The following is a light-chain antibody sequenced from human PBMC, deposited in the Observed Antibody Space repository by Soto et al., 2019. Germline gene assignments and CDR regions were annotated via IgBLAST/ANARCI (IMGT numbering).Light chain of an antibody. Sequence: QSALTQPASVSGSPGQSITISCTGTSSDVGGYNLVSWYLQHPGKAPKLMIYAVSNRPSGVSNRFSGSKSGYTASLTISGLQAEDEADYYCSSYRTSSTYVFGTGTKVTVL. V-gene: IGLV2-14*03. J-gene: IGLJ1*01. CDR3: SSYRTSSTYV. CDR2: AVS. CDR1: SSDVGGYNL.